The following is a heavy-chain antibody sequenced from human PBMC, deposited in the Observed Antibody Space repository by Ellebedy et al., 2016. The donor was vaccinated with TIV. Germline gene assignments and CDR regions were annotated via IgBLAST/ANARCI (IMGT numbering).Heavy chain of an antibody. Sequence: GESLKISCTASEFNLMNYAMSWVRQAPGKGLEWVSTVGGAGNRAYYADSVRGRFAISRDSSKNTLYLEMNSLRADDTAIYYCVRGMKDDSGSARPKKPPLPMDVWGKGTTVTVSS. J-gene: IGHJ6*03. CDR1: EFNLMNYA. CDR2: VGGAGNRA. D-gene: IGHD3-10*01. V-gene: IGHV3-23*01. CDR3: VRGMKDDSGSARPKKPPLPMDV.